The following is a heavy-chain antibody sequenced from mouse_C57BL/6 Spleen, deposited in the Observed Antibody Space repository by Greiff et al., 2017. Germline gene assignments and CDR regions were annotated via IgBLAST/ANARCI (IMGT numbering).Heavy chain of an antibody. CDR3: AREGANWAFYFDY. CDR1: GYAFSSSW. CDR2: IYPGDGDT. D-gene: IGHD4-1*01. Sequence: VKLMESGPELVKPGASVKISCKASGYAFSSSWMNWVKQRPGKGLEWIGRIYPGDGDTNYNGKFKGKATLTAEKSSSTAYMQLSSLTSEDSAVYFCAREGANWAFYFDYWGQGTTLTVSS. V-gene: IGHV1-82*01. J-gene: IGHJ2*01.